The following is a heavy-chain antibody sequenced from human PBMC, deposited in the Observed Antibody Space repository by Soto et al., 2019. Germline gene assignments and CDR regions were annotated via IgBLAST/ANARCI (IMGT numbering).Heavy chain of an antibody. CDR3: ARATRNWNYVY. CDR1: AYTFTSYG. Sequence: ASVKVSCKASAYTFTSYGISWVRQAPGQGLEWMGWISAYNGNTNYAQKLQGRVTMTTDTSTSTAYMELRSPRSDDTAVYYCARATRNWNYVYWGQGTLVTVSS. J-gene: IGHJ4*02. CDR2: ISAYNGNT. V-gene: IGHV1-18*04. D-gene: IGHD1-7*01.